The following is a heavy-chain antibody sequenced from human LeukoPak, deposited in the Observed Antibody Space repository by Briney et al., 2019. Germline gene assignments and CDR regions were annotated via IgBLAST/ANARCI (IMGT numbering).Heavy chain of an antibody. V-gene: IGHV3-23*01. CDR2: ISGSGGST. J-gene: IGHJ4*02. D-gene: IGHD3-10*01. CDR3: ARGFGRFGHRFGY. Sequence: GGSLRLSCAASGFTFSSYAMSWVRQAPGKGLEWVSAISGSGGSTYYADSVKGRFTISRDNAKNSLSLQMNGLRVEDTAVYYCARGFGRFGHRFGYLGQGTLVTVSS. CDR1: GFTFSSYA.